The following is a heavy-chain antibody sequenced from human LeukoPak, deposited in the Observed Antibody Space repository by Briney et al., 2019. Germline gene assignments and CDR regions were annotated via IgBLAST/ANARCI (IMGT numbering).Heavy chain of an antibody. CDR2: ISYDGSNK. CDR3: AKSPTIVVVTAIPWFDP. Sequence: GGSLRLSCAASGFTFSSYGMHWVRQAPGKGLEWVAVISYDGSNKYYADSVKGRFTISRDNSKNTLYLQMNSLRAEDTAVYYCAKSPTIVVVTAIPWFDPWGQGTLVTVSS. V-gene: IGHV3-30*18. CDR1: GFTFSSYG. J-gene: IGHJ5*02. D-gene: IGHD2-21*02.